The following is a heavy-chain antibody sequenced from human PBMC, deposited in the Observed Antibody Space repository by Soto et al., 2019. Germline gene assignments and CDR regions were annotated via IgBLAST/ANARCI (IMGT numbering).Heavy chain of an antibody. CDR2: ISWNSGSI. D-gene: IGHD2-15*01. J-gene: IGHJ6*04. CDR3: ARDDVLCDGGRCYGVPLDV. V-gene: IGHV3-9*01. Sequence: LRLSCAASGFTFDDYAMHWVRQAPGKGLEWVSGISWNSGSIGYADSVKGRFTISRDNANNTLYLQMDSLRAEDTAVYYCARDDVLCDGGRCYGVPLDVWGKGTTVTVSS. CDR1: GFTFDDYA.